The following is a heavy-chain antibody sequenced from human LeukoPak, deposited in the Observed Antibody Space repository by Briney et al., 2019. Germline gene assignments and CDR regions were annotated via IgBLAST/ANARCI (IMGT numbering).Heavy chain of an antibody. CDR2: INHSGST. CDR1: GGSFSGYY. CDR3: ASGPYCGGDCYRPSY. J-gene: IGHJ4*02. D-gene: IGHD2-21*02. V-gene: IGHV4-34*01. Sequence: QPSETLSLTCAVYGGSFSGYYWSWIRQPPGKGLEWIGEINHSGSTNYNPSLKSRVTISVDTSKNQFSLKLSSVTAADTAVYYCASGPYCGGDCYRPSYWGQGTLVTVSS.